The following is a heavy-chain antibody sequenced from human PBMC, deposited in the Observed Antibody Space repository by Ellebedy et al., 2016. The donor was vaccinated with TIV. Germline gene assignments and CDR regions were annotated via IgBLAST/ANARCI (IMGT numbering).Heavy chain of an antibody. CDR1: IGIKY. CDR3: ATREWQDPMDV. CDR2: IDQDGSEE. D-gene: IGHD3-3*01. Sequence: GESLKISXVASIGIKYMNWVRQPPGKGLEWVANIDQDGSEENYVDSVKGRFIISRDNAKKSLYLQMSSLRPEDTAVYYCATREWQDPMDVWGQGTTVTVSS. V-gene: IGHV3-7*03. J-gene: IGHJ6*02.